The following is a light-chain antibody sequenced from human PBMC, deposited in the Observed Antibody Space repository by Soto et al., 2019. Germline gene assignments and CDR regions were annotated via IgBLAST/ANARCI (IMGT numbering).Light chain of an antibody. CDR1: QSVGANY. CDR2: AAS. J-gene: IGKJ2*01. CDR3: QQYGSSSYT. Sequence: EIVLTQSPGTLALSPGDRATLSCRASQSVGANYVAWYQQKPGQAPRLLIYAASSRATGIPDRFSGSGSGTDFILTISRLEPEDFVVYYCQQYGSSSYTFGQGTKLEIK. V-gene: IGKV3-20*01.